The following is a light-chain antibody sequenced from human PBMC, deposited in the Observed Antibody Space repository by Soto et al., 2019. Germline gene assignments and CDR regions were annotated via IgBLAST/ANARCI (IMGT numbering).Light chain of an antibody. V-gene: IGKV1-39*01. CDR1: QSISSN. CDR3: QQSYTTPYT. CDR2: AAS. Sequence: DIQMTQSPSSLSASVGDRVTITCRASQSISSNLNWYQQKPGKAPKLLIYAASTLQSGVPSRFRGSGSGTDFTLSISSLQPEDFATYYCQQSYTTPYTLGQGTKLDIK. J-gene: IGKJ2*01.